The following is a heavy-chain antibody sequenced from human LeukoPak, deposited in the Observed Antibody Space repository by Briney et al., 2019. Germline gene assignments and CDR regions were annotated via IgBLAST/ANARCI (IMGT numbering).Heavy chain of an antibody. CDR1: GYTFTGYY. D-gene: IGHD1-26*01. J-gene: IGHJ4*02. Sequence: ASVKVSCKASGYTFTGYYMHWVRQAPGQGLEWMGWINPNSGGTNYAQKFQGRVTMTRDTSISTAYMELSSLRSEDAAVYYCASYIVGARGFDYWGQGTLVTVSS. CDR3: ASYIVGARGFDY. V-gene: IGHV1-2*02. CDR2: INPNSGGT.